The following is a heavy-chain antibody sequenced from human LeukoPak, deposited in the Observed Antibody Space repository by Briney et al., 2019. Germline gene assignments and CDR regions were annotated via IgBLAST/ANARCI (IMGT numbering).Heavy chain of an antibody. CDR2: IKQDGSEK. V-gene: IGHV3-7*01. Sequence: GGSLRLSCAASGFTFSSYWMSWVRQGPGKGLEWVDNIKQDGSEKYYVGSVKGRFTISRDNAKNSLSLQMNSLRAEDTAVYYSARVEDYDILTGFDYWGQGTLVTVSS. J-gene: IGHJ4*02. CDR3: ARVEDYDILTGFDY. D-gene: IGHD3-9*01. CDR1: GFTFSSYW.